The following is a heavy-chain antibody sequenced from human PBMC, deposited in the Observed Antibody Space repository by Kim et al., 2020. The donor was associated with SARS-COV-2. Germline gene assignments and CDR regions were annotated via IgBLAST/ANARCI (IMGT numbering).Heavy chain of an antibody. D-gene: IGHD4-17*01. CDR3: ASQKDYGDPYYYGMDV. CDR1: GGSIGSSSYY. Sequence: SETLSLTCTVSGGSIGSSSYYWDWIRQPPGKGLEWIATIYYSGTTYYNPTLKSRVTISADTSRNQFSLKVSSVTAADSAIYYCASQKDYGDPYYYGMDVWGQGTTVIVSS. J-gene: IGHJ6*02. CDR2: IYYSGTT. V-gene: IGHV4-39*01.